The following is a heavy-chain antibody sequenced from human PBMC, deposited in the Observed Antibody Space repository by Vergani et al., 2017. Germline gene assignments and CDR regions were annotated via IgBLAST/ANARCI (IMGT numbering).Heavy chain of an antibody. J-gene: IGHJ1*01. D-gene: IGHD1-1*01. CDR2: ISYDGTQK. V-gene: IGHV3-30*03. CDR1: GFTSSYYG. CDR3: ATKSCGTPGCQIGDFRE. Sequence: QVHLVESGGGVVQPGRSLRLSCVVSGFTSSYYGMHWVRQAPGKGLEWVAVISYDGTQKDYADSVKGRFTISRDNSKSTLYLQMNSLRTEDTAVYYCATKSCGTPGCQIGDFREWGQGTLVTVSS.